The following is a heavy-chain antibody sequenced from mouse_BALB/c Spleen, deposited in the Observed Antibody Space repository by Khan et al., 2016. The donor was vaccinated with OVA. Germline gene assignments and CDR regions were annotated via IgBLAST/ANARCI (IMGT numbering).Heavy chain of an antibody. Sequence: QVQLKESGPGLVAPSQSLSITCTVSAFSLSRYNIHWVRQPPGKGLEWLGMIWGGGGTDYNSTLKSRLNITKDNSKSQVFLKMNSLQTDDTAMYYCSRAYYRYDDYYAMDYWGQGTSVTVSS. D-gene: IGHD2-14*01. V-gene: IGHV2-6-4*01. CDR2: IWGGGGT. CDR3: SRAYYRYDDYYAMDY. CDR1: AFSLSRYN. J-gene: IGHJ4*01.